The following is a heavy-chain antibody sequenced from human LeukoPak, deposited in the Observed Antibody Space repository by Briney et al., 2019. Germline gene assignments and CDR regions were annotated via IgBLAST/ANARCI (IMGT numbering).Heavy chain of an antibody. CDR3: GRGQQVRWPPPIY. V-gene: IGHV4-34*01. CDR1: GGSFSGYH. J-gene: IGHJ4*02. D-gene: IGHD4-23*01. Sequence: PSETLCLTCAVSGGSFSGYHWTWIRQPPGKGLEWIGEIDPIGGTHYKPSLKSRVTMSLDTSKNHFSLKLSSVTAADTAVYYCGRGQQVRWPPPIYWGQGTLVTVSS. CDR2: IDPIGGT.